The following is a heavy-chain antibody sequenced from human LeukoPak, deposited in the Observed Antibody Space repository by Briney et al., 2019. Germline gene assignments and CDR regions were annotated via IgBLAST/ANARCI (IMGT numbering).Heavy chain of an antibody. CDR2: ISFDGSSK. CDR1: GFTFSSYG. V-gene: IGHV3-30*19. J-gene: IGHJ4*02. D-gene: IGHD3-22*01. CDR3: ARDPYDTSGYFYYY. Sequence: GGSLRLSCAASGFTFSSYGMHWVRQAPGKGLEWVAVISFDGSSKSYADSVKGRFTISRDNSKNTLYLQVNSLRVEDTAVYYCARDPYDTSGYFYYYWGQGTLVTVSS.